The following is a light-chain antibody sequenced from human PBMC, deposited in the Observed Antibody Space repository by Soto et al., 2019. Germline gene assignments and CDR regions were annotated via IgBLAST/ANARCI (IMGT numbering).Light chain of an antibody. CDR3: QQYNSYWT. CDR2: DAS. J-gene: IGKJ1*01. V-gene: IGKV1-5*01. Sequence: DIQMTQSPSTLSASVGDRVTITCRASQSISCWLAWYQQKPGKAPKLLIYDASSLESGVPSRLSGSGSGTEFTLTISSMKPDDFATYYCQQYNSYWTFGQGTKVDIK. CDR1: QSISCW.